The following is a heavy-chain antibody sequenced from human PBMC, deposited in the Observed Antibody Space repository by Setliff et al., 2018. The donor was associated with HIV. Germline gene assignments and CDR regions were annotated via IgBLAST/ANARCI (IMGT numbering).Heavy chain of an antibody. CDR3: ARTRSGGSSVYYYYYMDV. V-gene: IGHV1-8*01. D-gene: IGHD2-15*01. CDR2: MNPDSGNT. Sequence: SVKVSCKASGYTSTSYDINWVRQATGQGLEWMGWMNPDSGNTGSAQNFQGRLTITWNTSISTAYMELGSLGFDDPAVYFCARTRSGGSSVYYYYYMDVWGQGTAVTVSS. J-gene: IGHJ6*03. CDR1: GYTSTSYD.